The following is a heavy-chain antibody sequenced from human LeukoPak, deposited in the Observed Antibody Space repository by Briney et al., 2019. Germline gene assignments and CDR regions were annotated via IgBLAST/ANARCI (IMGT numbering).Heavy chain of an antibody. CDR2: ISSSSSTI. D-gene: IGHD5-24*01. CDR1: GFTFSSYS. V-gene: IGHV3-48*04. Sequence: GGSLRLSCAASGFTFSSYSMNWVRQAPGKGLEWVSYISSSSSTIYYADSVKGRFTISRDNAKNSLYLQMNSLRAEDTAVYYCARDMEMARWLQQHRTFDYWGQGTLVTVSS. J-gene: IGHJ4*02. CDR3: ARDMEMARWLQQHRTFDY.